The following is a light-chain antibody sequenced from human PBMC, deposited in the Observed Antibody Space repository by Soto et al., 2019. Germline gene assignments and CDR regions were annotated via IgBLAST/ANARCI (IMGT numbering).Light chain of an antibody. CDR1: ASDVGAYNY. Sequence: QTLLTQPASVSGSPGQSITISCTGTASDVGAYNYVSWYQHHPDKAPKLMIYEVRNRPSGVSNRFSGSKSVNTASLTISGLQPEDEADYYCGSYATSDTFVFGTGTKVTVL. J-gene: IGLJ1*01. V-gene: IGLV2-14*01. CDR2: EVR. CDR3: GSYATSDTFV.